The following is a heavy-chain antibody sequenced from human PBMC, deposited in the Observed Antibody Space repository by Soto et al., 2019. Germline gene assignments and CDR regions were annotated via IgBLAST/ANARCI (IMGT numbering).Heavy chain of an antibody. CDR2: IKRDGSGG. Sequence: QLVESGGGLVQPGGSLRLSCAASGFTFSNYWMTWVRQAPGKGLEWVANIKRDGSGGSYLDSVRGRFTVSRDNARKSLYLHMNSLRAEDTALYYCARDVSPGSSGWYFDAFDIWGQGTMVTVSS. CDR3: ARDVSPGSSGWYFDAFDI. CDR1: GFTFSNYW. J-gene: IGHJ3*02. V-gene: IGHV3-7*01. D-gene: IGHD6-13*01.